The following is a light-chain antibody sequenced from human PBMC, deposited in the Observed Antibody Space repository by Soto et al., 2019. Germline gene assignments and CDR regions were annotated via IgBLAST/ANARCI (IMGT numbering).Light chain of an antibody. V-gene: IGLV2-8*01. J-gene: IGLJ1*01. CDR1: SSDVGGYNY. CDR2: EVS. Sequence: QSALTQPPSASGSPGQSVTISCTGTSSDVGGYNYVSWYQQHPGKATKLMIYEVSKRPSGVPDRFSGSKSGNTASLTVSGLQAEDEADYYCSSYAGSNNLVFGTGTKVTV. CDR3: SSYAGSNNLV.